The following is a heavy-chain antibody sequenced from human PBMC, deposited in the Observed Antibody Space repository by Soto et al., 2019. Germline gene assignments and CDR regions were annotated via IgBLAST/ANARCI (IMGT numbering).Heavy chain of an antibody. J-gene: IGHJ4*02. CDR1: GGSISSGGYS. Sequence: LSLTCAVSGGSISSGGYSWSWIRQPPGKGLEWIGYIYHSGSTYYNPSLKSRVTISVDRSKNQFSLKLSSVTAADTAVYYCARGGKGIDFDYWGQRTLVTVCS. D-gene: IGHD6-13*01. V-gene: IGHV4-30-2*01. CDR3: ARGGKGIDFDY. CDR2: IYHSGST.